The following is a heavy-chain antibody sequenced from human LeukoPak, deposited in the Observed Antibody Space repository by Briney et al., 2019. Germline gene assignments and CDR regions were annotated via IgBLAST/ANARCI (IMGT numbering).Heavy chain of an antibody. CDR1: GITVSSKY. CDR2: IYSGGST. V-gene: IGHV3-53*04. Sequence: GGSLRLSCAASGITVSSKYMTWVRQAPGKGLEWLSAIYSGGSTYYADSVKGRFPISRHNSKNTLYLQMNSLRAEDTAVYYCARDRGSYFSHYYYYGMDVWGQGTTVTVSS. J-gene: IGHJ6*02. D-gene: IGHD1-26*01. CDR3: ARDRGSYFSHYYYYGMDV.